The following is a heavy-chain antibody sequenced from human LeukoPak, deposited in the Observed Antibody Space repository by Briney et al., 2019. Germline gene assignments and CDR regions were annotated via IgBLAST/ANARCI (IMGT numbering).Heavy chain of an antibody. V-gene: IGHV4-34*01. CDR3: AGARGQLVAGPNWFYP. D-gene: IGHD6-19*01. CDR2: INHSGSA. J-gene: IGHJ5*02. Sequence: PSETLSPTCAVYGGSFSGYYWSWIRQPPGKGLEWIGEINHSGSANYNPSLKSRVTISVDTSKNQFSLKLSSAPPADTSVYYCAGARGQLVAGPNWFYPWGQGPLFTVSP. CDR1: GGSFSGYY.